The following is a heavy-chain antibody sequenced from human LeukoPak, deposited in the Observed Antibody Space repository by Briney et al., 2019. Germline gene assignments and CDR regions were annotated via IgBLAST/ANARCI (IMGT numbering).Heavy chain of an antibody. CDR3: ARGAGATRSFYYYGMDV. D-gene: IGHD1-26*01. Sequence: GASVKVSCKASGYTFTGYYMHWVRQAPRQGLEWMGWINPNSGGTNYAQKFQGRVTMTRDTSISTAYMELSRLRSDDTAVYYCARGAGATRSFYYYGMDVWGQGTTVTVSS. J-gene: IGHJ6*02. CDR1: GYTFTGYY. V-gene: IGHV1-2*02. CDR2: INPNSGGT.